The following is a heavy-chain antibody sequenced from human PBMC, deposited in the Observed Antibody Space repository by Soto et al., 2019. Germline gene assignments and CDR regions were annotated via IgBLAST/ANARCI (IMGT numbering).Heavy chain of an antibody. CDR2: IYYSGTT. CDR3: ARDEIGTVVVPPTKEFYYYYNVAV. CDR1: RGCVYSWEYD. D-gene: IGHD2-2*01. J-gene: IGHJ6*02. V-gene: IGHV4-61*08. Sequence: ASTVSRGCVYSWEYDGRWNRQPPGKGLEWIGYIYYSGTTKYNPSLNSRVTISLDTSKNQFSLNLSSVTAADTAVYYCARDEIGTVVVPPTKEFYYYYNVAVWGQGTTVSVYS.